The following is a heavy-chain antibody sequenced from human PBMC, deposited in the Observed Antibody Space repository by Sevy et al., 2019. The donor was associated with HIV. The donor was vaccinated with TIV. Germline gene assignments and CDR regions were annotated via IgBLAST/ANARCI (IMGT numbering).Heavy chain of an antibody. J-gene: IGHJ3*02. V-gene: IGHV4-59*08. CDR3: ARRNDFDS. Sequence: SETLSLTCTVSGGSINSDHWNWIRQPPGKGLEWIGYVYYTGGTNYNPSLKNRVTISVDRTKNQFALKLTSVTAAETAVYYGARRNDFDSWGQGTMVTVSS. CDR2: VYYTGGT. CDR1: GGSINSDH.